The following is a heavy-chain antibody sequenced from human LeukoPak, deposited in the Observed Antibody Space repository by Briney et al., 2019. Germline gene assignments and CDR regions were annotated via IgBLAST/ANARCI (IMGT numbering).Heavy chain of an antibody. CDR2: IYTSGST. CDR3: ARVGAHDAFDI. J-gene: IGHJ3*02. V-gene: IGHV4-4*07. Sequence: PSQTLSLTCTVSGGSISSYYWSWLPQPAGKGLEWIGRIYTSGSTNYNPSLKSRVTMSVDTSKNQFSLKLSSVTAADTAVYYCARVGAHDAFDIWGQGTMVTVSS. CDR1: GGSISSYY. D-gene: IGHD3-16*01.